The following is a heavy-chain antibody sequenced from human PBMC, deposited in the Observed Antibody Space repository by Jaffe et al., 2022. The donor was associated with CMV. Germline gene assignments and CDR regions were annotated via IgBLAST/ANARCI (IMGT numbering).Heavy chain of an antibody. J-gene: IGHJ6*03. Sequence: QVQLVQSGAEVKKPGASVKVSCKASGYTFTSYAMHWVRQAPGQRLEWMGWINAGNGNTKYSQKFQGRVTITRDTSASTAYMELSSLRSEDTAVYYCARDSAPAAGPYYYYYMDVWGKGTTVTVSS. D-gene: IGHD2-2*01. CDR2: INAGNGNT. CDR1: GYTFTSYA. CDR3: ARDSAPAAGPYYYYYMDV. V-gene: IGHV1-3*01.